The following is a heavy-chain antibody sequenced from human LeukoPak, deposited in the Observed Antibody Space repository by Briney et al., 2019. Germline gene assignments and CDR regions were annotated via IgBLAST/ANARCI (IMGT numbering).Heavy chain of an antibody. CDR3: AVGPYYYYGMDV. J-gene: IGHJ6*02. V-gene: IGHV5-51*01. D-gene: IGHD3-10*01. CDR2: IYPGDSDT. Sequence: MGIIYPGDSDTRYSPSFQGQVTISADKSISTAYLQWSSLKASDTAMYYCAVGPYYYYGMDVWGQGTTVTVSS.